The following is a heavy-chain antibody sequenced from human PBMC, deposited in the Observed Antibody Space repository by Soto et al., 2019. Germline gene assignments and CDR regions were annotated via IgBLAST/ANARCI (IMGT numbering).Heavy chain of an antibody. CDR2: IFSNDEK. Sequence: SGPTLVNPTETLTLTCTVSGFSLSNARMGVSWIRQSPGKALEWLAHIFSNDEKSYSTSLKSRLTISKDTSKSQVVLTMTNMDPVDTATYYCARIWTRDWLDPWGQGTLVTVSS. CDR3: ARIWTRDWLDP. J-gene: IGHJ5*02. D-gene: IGHD1-1*01. CDR1: GFSLSNARMG. V-gene: IGHV2-26*01.